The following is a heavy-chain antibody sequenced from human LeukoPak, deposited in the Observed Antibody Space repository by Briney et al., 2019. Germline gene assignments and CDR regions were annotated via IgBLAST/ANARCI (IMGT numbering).Heavy chain of an antibody. CDR3: ASTVATIEPSYFDS. CDR2: IYYSGST. Sequence: PSETLSLTCTVSGGSISRFYWSWIRQPPGKGLEWIGYIYYSGSTNYTPSFKSRVTISVDTSKKQFSLKLSSVTAADPAVYSCASTVATIEPSYFDSWGQGTLVTVSP. J-gene: IGHJ4*02. V-gene: IGHV4-59*08. D-gene: IGHD5-12*01. CDR1: GGSISRFY.